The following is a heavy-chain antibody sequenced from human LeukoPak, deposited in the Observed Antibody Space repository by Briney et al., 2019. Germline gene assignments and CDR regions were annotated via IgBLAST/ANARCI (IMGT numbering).Heavy chain of an antibody. D-gene: IGHD3-10*01. CDR2: IYYSGST. J-gene: IGHJ4*02. V-gene: IGHV4-39*01. CDR3: ARYRLWFGELGDY. CDR1: GGSISSSSYY. Sequence: PSETLSLTCTVSGGSISSSSYYWGWIRQPPGKGLEWIGSIYYSGSTYYNPSLKSRVTISADTSKNQFSLKLSSVTAADTAVYYCARYRLWFGELGDYWGQGTLVTVSS.